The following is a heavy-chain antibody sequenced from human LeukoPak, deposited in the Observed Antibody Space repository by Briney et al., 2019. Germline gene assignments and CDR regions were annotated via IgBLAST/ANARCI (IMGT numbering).Heavy chain of an antibody. V-gene: IGHV1-2*02. Sequence: ASVKVSCKASGYTFTGYYMHWVRQAPGQGLEWMGWINPNSGGTNYAQKFQGRVTMTRDTSISTAYMELSRLRSDDTAVYYCARDRGSSGWSPQNWFDPWGQGTLVTVSS. CDR3: ARDRGSSGWSPQNWFDP. CDR1: GYTFTGYY. J-gene: IGHJ5*02. D-gene: IGHD6-19*01. CDR2: INPNSGGT.